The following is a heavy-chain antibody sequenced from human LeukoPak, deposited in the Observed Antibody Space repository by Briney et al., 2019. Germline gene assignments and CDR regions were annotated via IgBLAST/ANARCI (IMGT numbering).Heavy chain of an antibody. CDR3: ARSHYDSGSDVGY. Sequence: ETLSLTCAVYGGSFSGYYWSWIRQPPGKGLEWIGEINHSGRTNNNPSLRSRVTISVDTSKNQFSLKLSSVPAADTAVYYCARSHYDSGSDVGYWGQGTLVIVSS. V-gene: IGHV4-34*01. D-gene: IGHD3-10*01. CDR2: INHSGRT. J-gene: IGHJ4*02. CDR1: GGSFSGYY.